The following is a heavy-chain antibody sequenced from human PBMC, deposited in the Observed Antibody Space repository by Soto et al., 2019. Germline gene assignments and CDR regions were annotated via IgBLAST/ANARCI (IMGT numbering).Heavy chain of an antibody. CDR2: IYHSGST. J-gene: IGHJ3*02. Sequence: SETLSLTCAVSGGSISSGGNSWSWIRQPPGKGLEWIGYIYHSGSTYYNPSLKSRVTISVDRSKNQFSLKLSSVTAADTAVYYCARAPMARAFDIWGQGTMVTVSS. D-gene: IGHD3-10*01. V-gene: IGHV4-30-2*01. CDR3: ARAPMARAFDI. CDR1: GGSISSGGNS.